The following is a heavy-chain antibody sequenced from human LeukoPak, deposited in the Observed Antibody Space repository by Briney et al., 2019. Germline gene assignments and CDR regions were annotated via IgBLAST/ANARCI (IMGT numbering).Heavy chain of an antibody. V-gene: IGHV1-2*02. Sequence: ASVKVSCKASGYTFTGYYMHWVRQAPGQGLEWMGWINPNSGGTNYAQKFQGRVTRTRDTSISTAYMELSRLRSDDTAVYYCARDRVLRFLEWYPNDAFDIWGQGTMVTVSS. CDR3: ARDRVLRFLEWYPNDAFDI. J-gene: IGHJ3*02. CDR1: GYTFTGYY. CDR2: INPNSGGT. D-gene: IGHD3-3*01.